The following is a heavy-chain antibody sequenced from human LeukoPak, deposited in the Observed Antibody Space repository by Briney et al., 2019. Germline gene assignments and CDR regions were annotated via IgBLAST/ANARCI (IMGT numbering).Heavy chain of an antibody. CDR1: GFSIKSYS. J-gene: IGHJ4*02. Sequence: PGGSLRLSCAASGFSIKSYSMTWVSQAPGKGLEWVATISSSGGYIYYADSVKGRFTISRDTVQNSLFLQLNSLRVEDTAVYNCARLRDTVTSASDYWGQGTLVTVSS. V-gene: IGHV3-21*01. CDR2: ISSSGGYI. CDR3: ARLRDTVTSASDY. D-gene: IGHD5-18*01.